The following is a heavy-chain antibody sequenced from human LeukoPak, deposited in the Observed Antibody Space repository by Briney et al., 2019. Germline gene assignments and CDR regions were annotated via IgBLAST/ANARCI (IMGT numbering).Heavy chain of an antibody. J-gene: IGHJ4*02. CDR1: GFTFSSYA. V-gene: IGHV3-23*01. CDR2: ISGSGGST. Sequence: PGRSLRLSCAASGFTFSSYAMSWVRQAPGKGLEWVSVISGSGGSTDYADSVKGRFTISRDNSKNTLYLQMNGLRVEDTAVYYCAKSGTTAVGRVTDYWGQGTLVTVS. D-gene: IGHD6-13*01. CDR3: AKSGTTAVGRVTDY.